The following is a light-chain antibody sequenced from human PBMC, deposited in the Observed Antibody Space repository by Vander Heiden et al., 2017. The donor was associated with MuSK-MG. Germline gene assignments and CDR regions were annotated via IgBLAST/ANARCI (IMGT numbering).Light chain of an antibody. CDR1: QDISNY. CDR2: DAS. V-gene: IGKV1-33*01. CDR3: QQYDNPPLRT. Sequence: DIQTTQSASSLSASVGDRVTITCQASQDISNYLNWYQQKPGKAPKLLIYDASNLETGVPSRFSGSGSGTDFTFTISSLQPEDIATYYCQQYDNPPLRTFGHGTKVDIK. J-gene: IGKJ3*01.